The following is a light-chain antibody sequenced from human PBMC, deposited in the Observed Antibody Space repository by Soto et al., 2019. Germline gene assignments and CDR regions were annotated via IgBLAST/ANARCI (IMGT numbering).Light chain of an antibody. J-gene: IGKJ3*01. CDR1: QSVTSDH. CDR3: QEYGTSVGT. V-gene: IGKV3-20*01. CDR2: GAS. Sequence: EIVLTQSPDTLSLSPGESAALSCRASQSVTSDHLAWYQQKVGQPPRLLIYGASGRASGIPDRFRGSGSGTDFTLTIGRLEPEDFAVYYCQEYGTSVGTFGPGTRVDVK.